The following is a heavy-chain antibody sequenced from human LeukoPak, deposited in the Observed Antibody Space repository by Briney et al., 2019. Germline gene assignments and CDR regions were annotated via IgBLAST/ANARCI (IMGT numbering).Heavy chain of an antibody. CDR2: ISAYNGNT. D-gene: IGHD5-18*01. V-gene: IGHV1-18*01. CDR1: GYTFTSYG. Sequence: GASVKVSCKASGYTFTSYGISWVRHAPGQGLECMGWISAYNGNTTYAQKLQDRVTMTTETSTSTGYRELRSLTSDDTAVYYCARSRGGYSYGYGEDWGQGTLVTVSS. CDR3: ARSRGGYSYGYGED. J-gene: IGHJ4*02.